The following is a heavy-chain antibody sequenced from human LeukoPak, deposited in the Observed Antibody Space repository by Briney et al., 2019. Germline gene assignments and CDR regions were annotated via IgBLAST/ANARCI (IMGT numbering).Heavy chain of an antibody. V-gene: IGHV1-69*06. CDR1: GGTFSSYA. CDR2: ITPIFGTA. J-gene: IGHJ6*03. Sequence: GASVKVSCKASGGTFSSYAISWVRQAPGQGLEWMGGITPIFGTANYAQKFQGRVTITADKSTSTAYMELSSLRSEDTAVYYCARGGYYYDSSGYENENYYYYYIDVWGKGTTVTVSS. D-gene: IGHD3-22*01. CDR3: ARGGYYYDSSGYENENYYYYYIDV.